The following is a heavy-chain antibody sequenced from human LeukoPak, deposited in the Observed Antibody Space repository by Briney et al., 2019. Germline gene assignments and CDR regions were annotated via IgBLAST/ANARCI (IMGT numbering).Heavy chain of an antibody. V-gene: IGHV4-59*01. CDR1: GGSISSYY. CDR2: IYYSGST. J-gene: IGHJ3*02. Sequence: SETLSLTCTVSGGSISSYYWSWIRQPPGKGLEWIGYIYYSGSTNYNPSLKSRVTISVDTSKNQFSLKLSSVTAADTAVYYCARVYKDYYDSSGYAPDAFDIWGQGTMVTVSS. CDR3: ARVYKDYYDSSGYAPDAFDI. D-gene: IGHD3-22*01.